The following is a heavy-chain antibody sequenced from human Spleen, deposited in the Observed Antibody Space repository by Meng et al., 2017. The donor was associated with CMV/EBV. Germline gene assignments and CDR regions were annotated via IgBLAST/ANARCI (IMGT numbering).Heavy chain of an antibody. Sequence: GESLKISCAASGFTFSSNWMHWVRQAPGKGLVWVSRINSDGSSTSYADSVKGRFTISRDNAENSLYLQMNSLRAEDTAVYYCARDPDGGVMDDAFDIWGQGTMVTVSS. CDR1: GFTFSSNW. D-gene: IGHD3-16*01. CDR3: ARDPDGGVMDDAFDI. CDR2: INSDGSST. J-gene: IGHJ3*02. V-gene: IGHV3-74*01.